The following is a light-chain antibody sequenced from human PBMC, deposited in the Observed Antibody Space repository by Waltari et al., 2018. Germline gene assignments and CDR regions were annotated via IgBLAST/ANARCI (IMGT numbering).Light chain of an antibody. Sequence: QAGLTQPPSVSTDLRQTATFTCTWTRNNVGYQGAALLQQQQCHPPKLLSYRNNNRPSGVSERFSASRSGDTASLTITGLQAEDEADYYCTAWDSSLNVWVFGGGTRLTVL. CDR1: RNNVGYQG. J-gene: IGLJ3*02. CDR3: TAWDSSLNVWV. CDR2: RNN. V-gene: IGLV10-54*04.